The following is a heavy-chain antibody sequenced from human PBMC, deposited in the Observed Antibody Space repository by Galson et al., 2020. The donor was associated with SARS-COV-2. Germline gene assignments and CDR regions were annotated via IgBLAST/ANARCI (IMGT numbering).Heavy chain of an antibody. CDR2: ISTKSGGI. J-gene: IGHJ4*02. CDR1: GYSFTGYY. V-gene: IGHV1-2*02. D-gene: IGHD3-22*01. CDR3: ARDRYYATGVYYYSFDY. Sequence: SSVKVSCKASGYSFTGYYIHWVRPAPGQGLEWLGWISTKSGGIKNAQKFQGRVTMTRDTSITTVYMELSRLRSDDTAVYYCARDRYYATGVYYYSFDYWGQGTLVTVSS.